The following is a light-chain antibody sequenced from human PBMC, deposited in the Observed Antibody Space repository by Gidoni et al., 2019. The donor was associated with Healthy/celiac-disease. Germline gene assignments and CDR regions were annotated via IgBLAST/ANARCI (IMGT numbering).Light chain of an antibody. Sequence: IVMTQSPLSLPVTPGEPASISCRSSQSLLHSNGYNYLDWYLQKPGQSPQLLIYLGSNRASGVPDRCSGSGSGTDFTLKISRVEAEDVGVYYCMQALQTPGLTFGGGTKVEIK. V-gene: IGKV2-28*01. CDR3: MQALQTPGLT. J-gene: IGKJ4*01. CDR2: LGS. CDR1: QSLLHSNGYNY.